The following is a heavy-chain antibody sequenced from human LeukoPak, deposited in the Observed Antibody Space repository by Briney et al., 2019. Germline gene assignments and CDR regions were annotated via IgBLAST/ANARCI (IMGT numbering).Heavy chain of an antibody. CDR1: GFTFSGYE. CDR3: ASSGYSYGYVGWFDP. D-gene: IGHD5-18*01. J-gene: IGHJ5*02. Sequence: PGGSLRLSCAASGFTFSGYEMNWVRQAPGKGLEWVSYISSSGGTIYYADSVKGRFTISRDNAKNSLYLQMNSLRAEDTAVYYCASSGYSYGYVGWFDPWGQGTVVTVSS. CDR2: ISSSGGTI. V-gene: IGHV3-48*03.